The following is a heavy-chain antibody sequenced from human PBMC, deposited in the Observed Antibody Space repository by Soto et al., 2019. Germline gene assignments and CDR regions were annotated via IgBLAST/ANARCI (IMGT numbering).Heavy chain of an antibody. Sequence: LRLSCAASGFTFSSYWMHWVRQVPGKGLVWVSRINTDGSITSHADSVKGRFTISRDNAKNTLYLQMNSLRADDTAVYFCARDLPEYSRSSAAFDIWGQGTMVTVSS. D-gene: IGHD6-6*01. CDR1: GFTFSSYW. V-gene: IGHV3-74*01. CDR2: INTDGSIT. CDR3: ARDLPEYSRSSAAFDI. J-gene: IGHJ3*02.